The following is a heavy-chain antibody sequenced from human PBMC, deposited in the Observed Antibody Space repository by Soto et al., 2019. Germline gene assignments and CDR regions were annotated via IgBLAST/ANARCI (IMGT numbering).Heavy chain of an antibody. CDR1: AFTFSSYG. J-gene: IGHJ5*02. CDR3: AAYCYTMTCTHFHGYS. CDR2: IWYDGSDK. Sequence: GGSLRLSCAASAFTFSSYGMHWVRQAPGKGLEWVAVIWYDGSDKYYADSVKGRFTISRDNSKNTVYLQMNSLRVEDTAVYYCAAYCYTMTCTHFHGYSWGQGTQVTVSS. V-gene: IGHV3-33*01. D-gene: IGHD3-16*02.